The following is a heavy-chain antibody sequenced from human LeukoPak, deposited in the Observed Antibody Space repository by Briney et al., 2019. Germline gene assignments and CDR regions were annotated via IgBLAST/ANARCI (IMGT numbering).Heavy chain of an antibody. CDR2: ISTTSSYI. Sequence: GGSLRLSCAASGFTFSRYDISWVRQAPGKGLEWVSSISTTSSYIFYADSVKGRFTISRDNAKNSLYLQMNSLRVEDTAVYYCARDSKWFDSWGQGTLVTVSS. J-gene: IGHJ5*01. V-gene: IGHV3-21*01. CDR1: GFTFSRYD. CDR3: ARDSKWFDS.